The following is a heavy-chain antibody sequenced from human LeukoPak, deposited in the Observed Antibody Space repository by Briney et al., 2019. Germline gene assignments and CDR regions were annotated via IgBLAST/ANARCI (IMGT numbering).Heavy chain of an antibody. D-gene: IGHD2-21*02. CDR2: ISSGSSTI. CDR3: ARLCGGDCYSGLDY. CDR1: GFTFSSYE. V-gene: IGHV3-48*03. J-gene: IGHJ4*02. Sequence: GGSLTLSCAASGFTFSSYEMNWVRQAPGRGLEYLSYISSGSSTISYADSVKGRFTISRDNAKNSVYLQMNSLRAEDTAVYYCARLCGGDCYSGLDYWGQGTLVTVSS.